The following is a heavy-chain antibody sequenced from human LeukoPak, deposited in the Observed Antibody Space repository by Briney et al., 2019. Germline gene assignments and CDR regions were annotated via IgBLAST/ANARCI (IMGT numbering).Heavy chain of an antibody. D-gene: IGHD3-9*01. CDR2: INHSGST. CDR3: ARLRLTGYYTYYYYGMDV. V-gene: IGHV4-34*01. Sequence: PSASLSLTCAVYGGSFSGYYWSWIRQPPGKGLEWIGEINHSGSTNYNPSLKSRVTISVDTSKNQFSLKLSSVTAADTAVYYCARLRLTGYYTYYYYGMDVWGQGTTVTVSS. J-gene: IGHJ6*02. CDR1: GGSFSGYY.